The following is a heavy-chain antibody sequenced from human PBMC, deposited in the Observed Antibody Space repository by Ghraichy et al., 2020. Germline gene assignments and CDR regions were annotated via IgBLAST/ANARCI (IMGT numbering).Heavy chain of an antibody. J-gene: IGHJ4*02. CDR3: ARDALGGDGPYYFDN. CDR1: GFTFSEYS. V-gene: IGHV3-48*02. D-gene: IGHD3-16*01. CDR2: INRRSSTI. Sequence: GGSLRLSCAASGFTFSEYSMNWVRQAPGKGLEWISYINRRSSTIYYADSVKGRFTISRDNAKNSLYLRMNSLRDEDTAVYYCARDALGGDGPYYFDNWGQGTLVTVSS.